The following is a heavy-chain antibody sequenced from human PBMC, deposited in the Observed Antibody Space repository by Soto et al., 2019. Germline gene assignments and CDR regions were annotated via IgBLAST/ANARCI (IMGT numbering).Heavy chain of an antibody. Sequence: SVKFSCKSSGGTFSSYAISWVRQAPGQGLEWMGGIIPIFGTANYAQKFQGRVTITADKSTSTAYMELSSLRSEDTAVYYCARIPRSMLYPPFMDVWCQGKAVTGSS. J-gene: IGHJ6*02. D-gene: IGHD2-8*01. CDR1: GGTFSSYA. CDR3: ARIPRSMLYPPFMDV. CDR2: IIPIFGTA. V-gene: IGHV1-69*06.